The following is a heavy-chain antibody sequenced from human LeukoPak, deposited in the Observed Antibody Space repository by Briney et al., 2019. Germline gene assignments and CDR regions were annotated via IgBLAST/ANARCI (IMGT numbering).Heavy chain of an antibody. CDR2: INHSGST. D-gene: IGHD6-19*01. J-gene: IGHJ6*03. Sequence: KPSETLSLTCAVYGGSFSGYYWRWIRQPPGKGLEWIVEINHSGSTNYNPSLKSRVTISVDTSKNQFSLKLSSVTAADTAVYYCATVRKQWLPHYYYYYYMDVWGKGTTVTVSS. CDR3: ATVRKQWLPHYYYYYYMDV. CDR1: GGSFSGYY. V-gene: IGHV4-34*01.